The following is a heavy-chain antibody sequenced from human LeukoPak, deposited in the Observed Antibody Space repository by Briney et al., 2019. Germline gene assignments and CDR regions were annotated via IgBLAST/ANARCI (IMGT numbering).Heavy chain of an antibody. V-gene: IGHV4-39*01. CDR1: GGSISSGSYY. J-gene: IGHJ4*03. CDR3: ARLNWNYDVDY. CDR2: IYYSGST. Sequence: SQTLSLTCTVSGGSISSGSYYWGWIRQPPGKGLEWIGSIYYSGSTYYNPSLKSRVTISVDTSKNQFSLKLSSVTAADTAVYYCARLNWNYDVDYWGQGTTVTVSS. D-gene: IGHD1-7*01.